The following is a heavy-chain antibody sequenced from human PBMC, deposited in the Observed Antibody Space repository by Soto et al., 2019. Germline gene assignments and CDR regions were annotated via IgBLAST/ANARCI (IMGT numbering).Heavy chain of an antibody. J-gene: IGHJ3*02. CDR3: ARDTQHTYYDILTGYTLGAFDI. Sequence: ASVKVSCKASGYTFTSYYMHWVRQAPGQGLEWMGIINPSGGSTSYAQKFQGRVTMTRDTYTSTVYMELSSLRSEDTAVYYCARDTQHTYYDILTGYTLGAFDIWGQGTMVTVSS. D-gene: IGHD3-9*01. CDR1: GYTFTSYY. CDR2: INPSGGST. V-gene: IGHV1-46*01.